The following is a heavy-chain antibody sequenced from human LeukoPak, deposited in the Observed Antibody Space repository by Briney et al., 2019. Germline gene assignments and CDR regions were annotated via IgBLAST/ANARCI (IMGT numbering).Heavy chain of an antibody. V-gene: IGHV3-33*08. CDR3: IASSGSDALDI. Sequence: GGSLRLSCAASGFTFSSYGMHWVRQAPGKGLEWVAVIWYGGSNKYYADSVKGRFTISRDNSKNTLYLQMSSLKTEDTALYYCIASSGSDALDIWGQGTLVTVSS. CDR1: GFTFSSYG. CDR2: IWYGGSNK. D-gene: IGHD3-22*01. J-gene: IGHJ3*02.